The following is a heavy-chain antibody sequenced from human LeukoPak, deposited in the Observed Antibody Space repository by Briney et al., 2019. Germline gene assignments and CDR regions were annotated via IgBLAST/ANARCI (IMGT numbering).Heavy chain of an antibody. V-gene: IGHV3-23*01. Sequence: GGSLRLSCAASGFTFSSYAMSWVRQAPGKGLEWVSAISGSGSSTYYADSVKGRFTISRDNSKNTLYLQMNSLGAEATAVYYCAKDLRLVTQNWGQGTLVTVSS. CDR1: GFTFSSYA. CDR2: ISGSGSST. J-gene: IGHJ4*02. CDR3: AKDLRLVTQN. D-gene: IGHD3-9*01.